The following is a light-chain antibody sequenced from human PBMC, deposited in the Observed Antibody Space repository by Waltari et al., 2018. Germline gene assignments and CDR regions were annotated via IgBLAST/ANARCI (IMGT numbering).Light chain of an antibody. CDR3: QHYYNYPWT. Sequence: AIRMTQSPSSFSASTGDRVTITCRASQGISSYLAWYQQKPGQAPNPRIYAASTLQSGVPSRFSGSGSGTDFTLTISCLQSEDFATYFCQHYYNYPWTFGQGTKVEIK. CDR1: QGISSY. V-gene: IGKV1-8*01. J-gene: IGKJ1*01. CDR2: AAS.